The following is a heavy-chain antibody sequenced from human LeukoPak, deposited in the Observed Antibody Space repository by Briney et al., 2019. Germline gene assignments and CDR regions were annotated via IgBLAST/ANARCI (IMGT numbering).Heavy chain of an antibody. CDR3: VRVGIGDYYDSSGYYDAFDI. CDR1: GGSISNGDHY. V-gene: IGHV4-31*03. Sequence: SETLSLTCTVSGGSISNGDHYWSWIRQHPGKGLEWIGHIYYSGSTYYNPSPKSRGIISVETSKNQFSLKLSSVTAADTAVYYCVRVGIGDYYDSSGYYDAFDIWGQGTMVTVSS. D-gene: IGHD3-22*01. J-gene: IGHJ3*02. CDR2: IYYSGST.